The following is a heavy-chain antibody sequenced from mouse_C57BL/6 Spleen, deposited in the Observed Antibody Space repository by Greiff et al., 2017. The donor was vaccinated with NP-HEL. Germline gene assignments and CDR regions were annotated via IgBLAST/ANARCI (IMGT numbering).Heavy chain of an antibody. D-gene: IGHD2-3*01. Sequence: VQLQQPGAELVMPGASVKLSCKASGYTFTSYWMHWVKQRPGQGLEWIGEIDPSDSYTNYNQKFKGKSTLTVDKSSSTAYMQLSSLTSEDSAVYDCARSGDGYYDYAMDYWGQGTSVTVSS. CDR2: IDPSDSYT. CDR3: ARSGDGYYDYAMDY. J-gene: IGHJ4*01. CDR1: GYTFTSYW. V-gene: IGHV1-69*01.